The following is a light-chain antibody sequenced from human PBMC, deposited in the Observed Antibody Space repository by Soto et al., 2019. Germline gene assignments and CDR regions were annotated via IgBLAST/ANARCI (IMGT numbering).Light chain of an antibody. V-gene: IGKV3D-7*01. CDR1: QYINTR. CDR3: QQDYNLPRWT. J-gene: IGKJ1*01. CDR2: QTS. Sequence: EIVLTQSPATLSSFPGDRVTLSCRASQYINTRLAWYQHRPGQAPRLLIYQTSLRAAGIPARFSGSGSGTDFTLTISSLQPEDFAVYYCQQDYNLPRWTFGQGTKVDIK.